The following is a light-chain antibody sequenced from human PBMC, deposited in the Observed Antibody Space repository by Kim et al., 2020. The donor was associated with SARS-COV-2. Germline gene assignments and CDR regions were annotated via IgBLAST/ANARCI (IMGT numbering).Light chain of an antibody. Sequence: ASVGERVTITCRASQGISNYLAWYQQKPGKVPKLLIYAASTLQSGVPSRFSGSGSGTDFTLTISSLQPEDVATYYCQKYNSALFTFGPGTKVDIK. J-gene: IGKJ3*01. CDR1: QGISNY. V-gene: IGKV1-27*01. CDR2: AAS. CDR3: QKYNSALFT.